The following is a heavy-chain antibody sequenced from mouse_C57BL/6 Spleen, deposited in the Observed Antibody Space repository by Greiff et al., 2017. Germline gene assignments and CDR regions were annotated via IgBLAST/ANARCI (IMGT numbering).Heavy chain of an antibody. Sequence: QVQLQQSGAELARPGASVKLSCKASGYTFTSYGISWVKQITGQGLEWIGEIYPRSGNTYYNEKFKGKATLTADKSSSTAYMELRSLTSEDSAVYFCARGYDYSYYYAMDYWGQGTSVTVSS. J-gene: IGHJ4*01. CDR1: GYTFTSYG. CDR2: IYPRSGNT. D-gene: IGHD2-4*01. V-gene: IGHV1-81*01. CDR3: ARGYDYSYYYAMDY.